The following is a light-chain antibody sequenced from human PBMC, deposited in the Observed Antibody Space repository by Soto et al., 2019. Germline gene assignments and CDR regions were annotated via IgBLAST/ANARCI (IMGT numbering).Light chain of an antibody. J-gene: IGKJ4*01. CDR3: QKYNSAPLT. V-gene: IGKV1-27*01. CDR2: AAS. Sequence: DIRMTRSASSLSSSLGDRVTITCRASQGIGVYLAWFQQKPGKVPKLLIYAASTLQSGVPSRFSGSGSGTDFTLTISSLQPEDFATYDCQKYNSAPLTCGGGTKVDIK. CDR1: QGIGVY.